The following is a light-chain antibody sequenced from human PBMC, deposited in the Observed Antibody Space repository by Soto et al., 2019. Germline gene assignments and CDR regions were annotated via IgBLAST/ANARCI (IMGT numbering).Light chain of an antibody. CDR3: QQYESFPRT. J-gene: IGKJ1*01. V-gene: IGKV1-5*03. CDR1: QSINNW. Sequence: DIQMTQSPSTLSASVGDRVTITCRASQSINNWLAWYQQKPGKAPKLFIFKASTLESGVPSRFSGSGSGTEFTLSISSLQPDDFATYFCQQYESFPRTVGHGTKVEIK. CDR2: KAS.